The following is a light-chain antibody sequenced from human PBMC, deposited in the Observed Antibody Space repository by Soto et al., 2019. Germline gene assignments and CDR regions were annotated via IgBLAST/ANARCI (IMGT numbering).Light chain of an antibody. Sequence: EIVLTQSPGTLSLSPGERATLSCRASQSVSNSYLAWYQQKPGQAPRLLIYGASRRATGIPDRFSGGGSGAEFTLSISGLEPEYFAVYYCQHYGSSPPLTFGPGTKVYIK. V-gene: IGKV3-20*01. CDR3: QHYGSSPPLT. CDR2: GAS. J-gene: IGKJ3*01. CDR1: QSVSNSY.